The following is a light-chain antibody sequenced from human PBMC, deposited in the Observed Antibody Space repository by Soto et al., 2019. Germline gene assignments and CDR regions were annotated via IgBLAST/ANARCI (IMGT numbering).Light chain of an antibody. CDR3: KSYAGSNTYV. CDR1: KNDIGVYDF. J-gene: IGLJ1*01. CDR2: EVV. V-gene: IGLV2-8*01. Sequence: QSVLTQPPSASGSPGQSVTISCTGTKNDIGVYDFVSWYQHHPGKAPRLIIYEVVQRPSGVPDRFSGSKSGNTASLTVSGLQAAEEADYFCKSYAGSNTYVFGRGTKLPAL.